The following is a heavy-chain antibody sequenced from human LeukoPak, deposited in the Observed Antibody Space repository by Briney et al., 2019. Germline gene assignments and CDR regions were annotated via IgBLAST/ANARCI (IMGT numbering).Heavy chain of an antibody. D-gene: IGHD2-15*01. J-gene: IGHJ4*02. V-gene: IGHV4-59*08. CDR2: ISYSGIT. CDR1: GGSISTYY. CDR3: ARRGYCSGGTCYVLEY. Sequence: PSETLSLTCIVPGGSISTYYWNWIRQPPGNGLEWIGDISYSGITNYNPSLKSRVTISVDTSKNPLSLKLSSVTAADTAVYYCARRGYCSGGTCYVLEYWGQGTPVTVS.